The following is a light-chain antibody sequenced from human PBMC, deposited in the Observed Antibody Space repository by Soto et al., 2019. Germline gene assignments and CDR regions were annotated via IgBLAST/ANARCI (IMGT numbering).Light chain of an antibody. CDR2: AAS. V-gene: IGKV1-27*01. J-gene: IGKJ4*01. CDR3: QTYNSAPQT. CDR1: RGISNY. Sequence: DIQMTQSPSSLSASVGDRVTITCRASRGISNYLAWYQQKPGKVPKLLIYAASTLQSGVPSRFSGSGSGTDFTLTISSLQPEDVATYYCQTYNSAPQTFGGGTKVEIK.